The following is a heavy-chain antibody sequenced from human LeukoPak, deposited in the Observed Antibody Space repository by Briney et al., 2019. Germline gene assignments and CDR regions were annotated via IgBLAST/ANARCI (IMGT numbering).Heavy chain of an antibody. CDR2: IGGSGGST. D-gene: IGHD5-12*01. V-gene: IGHV3-23*01. Sequence: GGSLRLSCAASGFTFSSYAMSWVRQAPGKGLEWVSAIGGSGGSTYYADSVKGRFTISRDNSKNTLYLQMNSLRAEDTAVYYCAKDRLREYYFDYWGQGTLVTVSS. CDR3: AKDRLREYYFDY. J-gene: IGHJ4*02. CDR1: GFTFSSYA.